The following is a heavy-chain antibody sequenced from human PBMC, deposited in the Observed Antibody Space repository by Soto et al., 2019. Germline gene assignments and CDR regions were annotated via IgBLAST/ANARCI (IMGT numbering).Heavy chain of an antibody. CDR3: ARTSAAGKYYYGMDV. V-gene: IGHV5-51*01. CDR1: GYSFTNYW. J-gene: IGHJ6*02. D-gene: IGHD6-13*01. Sequence: PGESLKISCKGSGYSFTNYWIGWVRQMPGKGLEWKGIIYPGDSDTRYSPSFQGQVTISADKSISTASLQWSSLKASDTAMYYCARTSAAGKYYYGMDVWGQGTTVTVSS. CDR2: IYPGDSDT.